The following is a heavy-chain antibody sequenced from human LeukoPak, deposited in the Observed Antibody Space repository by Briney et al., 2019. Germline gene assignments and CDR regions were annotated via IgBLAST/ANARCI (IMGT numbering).Heavy chain of an antibody. J-gene: IGHJ6*02. CDR2: IIPILGIA. Sequence: SVKVSCKASGGTFISYTISWVRQAPGQGLEWMGSIIPILGIANYAQKFQGRVTITADKSTSTAYMELSSLRSEDTAVYYCALTIFGVVPSSLGGQGTTVTVSS. D-gene: IGHD3-3*01. CDR3: ALTIFGVVPSSL. CDR1: GGTFISYT. V-gene: IGHV1-69*02.